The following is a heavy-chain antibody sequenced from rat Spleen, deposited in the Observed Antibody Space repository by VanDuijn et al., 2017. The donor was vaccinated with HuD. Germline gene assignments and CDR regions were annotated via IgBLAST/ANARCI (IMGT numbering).Heavy chain of an antibody. J-gene: IGHJ4*01. Sequence: EVQLQESGPGLVKPSQSLSLTCSVTGFSITSNYWAWIRKFPGNKMEWMGYISYSGSTSYNPSLKSRISITRDTSKNQFFLQLNSVTTEDTATYYCAKTNNPYFYVMDAWGQGASVTVSS. CDR2: ISYSGST. V-gene: IGHV3-1*01. CDR1: GFSITSNY. D-gene: IGHD3-4*01. CDR3: AKTNNPYFYVMDA.